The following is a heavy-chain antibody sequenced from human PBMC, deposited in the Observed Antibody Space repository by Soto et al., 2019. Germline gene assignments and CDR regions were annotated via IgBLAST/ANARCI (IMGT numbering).Heavy chain of an antibody. CDR3: ARGPNSDC. CDR1: GFSVGGNY. Sequence: EERLVQSGGRLVQPGGSLRLSCAASGFSVGGNYMSWVRQAPGKGLELVSLIYSGGNPFYADSMKGRFTLSRDNSNNMLYLQMDSLRAEDTAVYYCARGPNSDCWGQGTLVIVSS. V-gene: IGHV3-53*01. J-gene: IGHJ4*02. D-gene: IGHD2-21*01. CDR2: IYSGGNP.